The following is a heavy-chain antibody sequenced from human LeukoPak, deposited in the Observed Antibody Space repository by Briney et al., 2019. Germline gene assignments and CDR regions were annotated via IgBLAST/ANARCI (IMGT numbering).Heavy chain of an antibody. CDR2: IYYSGST. D-gene: IGHD5-18*01. Sequence: SETLSLTCTGAGGSISSSSYYWGWIRQPPGKGLEWIGSIYYSGSTYYNPSLKSRVTISVDTSKNQFSLKLSSVTAADTAVYYCATHLRYSYGYVDYWGQGTLVTVSS. J-gene: IGHJ4*02. CDR1: GGSISSSSYY. V-gene: IGHV4-39*01. CDR3: ATHLRYSYGYVDY.